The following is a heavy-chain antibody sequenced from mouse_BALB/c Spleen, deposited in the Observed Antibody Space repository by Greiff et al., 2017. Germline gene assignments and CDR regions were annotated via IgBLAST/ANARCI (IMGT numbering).Heavy chain of an antibody. D-gene: IGHD2-14*01. J-gene: IGHJ3*01. V-gene: IGHV3-8*02. CDR3: ASYRYDWFAY. CDR1: GDSITSGY. CDR2: ISYSGST. Sequence: VHVKQSGPSLVKPSQTLSLTCSVTGDSITSGYWNWIRKFPGNKLEYMGYISYSGSTYYNPSLKSRISITRDTSKNQYYLQLNSVTTEDTATYYCASYRYDWFAYWGQGTLVTVSA.